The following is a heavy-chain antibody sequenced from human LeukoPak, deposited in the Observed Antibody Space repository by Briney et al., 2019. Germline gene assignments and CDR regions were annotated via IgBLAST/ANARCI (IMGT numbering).Heavy chain of an antibody. D-gene: IGHD5-24*01. CDR1: GGSISSYY. CDR2: IYTSGST. Sequence: PSETLSLTCTVAGGSISSYYWSWIRQPAGKGLEWIGRIYTSGSTNYNPSPKSRVTMSVDTSKNQFSLKLSSVTAADTAVYYCAGRRDGYNQADYWGQGTLVTVSS. V-gene: IGHV4-4*07. J-gene: IGHJ4*02. CDR3: AGRRDGYNQADY.